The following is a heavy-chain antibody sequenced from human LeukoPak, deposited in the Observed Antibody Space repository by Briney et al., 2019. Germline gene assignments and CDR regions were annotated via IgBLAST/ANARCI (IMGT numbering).Heavy chain of an antibody. D-gene: IGHD3-10*01. Sequence: ASVKVSCKASGYTFTGYYMHWVRQAPGQGLEWMGWINPNSGGTNYAQKFQGRVTVTRDTSISTAYMELSSLRSEDTAVYYCARGDPYYYGSGSYSPFGYWGQGTLVTVSS. CDR1: GYTFTGYY. CDR2: INPNSGGT. V-gene: IGHV1-2*02. J-gene: IGHJ4*02. CDR3: ARGDPYYYGSGSYSPFGY.